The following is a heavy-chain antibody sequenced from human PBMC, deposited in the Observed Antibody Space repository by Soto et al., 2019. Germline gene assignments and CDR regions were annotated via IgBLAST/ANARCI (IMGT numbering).Heavy chain of an antibody. Sequence: QVQLVESGGGVVQPGRSLRLSCAASGFTFSSYAMHWVRQAPGKGLVWVAVISYDGSNNYYADSVKGRFTISRDNSKNTLYRQMNSLRAEDTAVYYCARGGGSGSSGPDFDYWGHGTLVTVSS. CDR3: ARGGGSGSSGPDFDY. J-gene: IGHJ4*01. CDR2: ISYDGSNN. V-gene: IGHV3-30-3*01. CDR1: GFTFSSYA. D-gene: IGHD6-19*01.